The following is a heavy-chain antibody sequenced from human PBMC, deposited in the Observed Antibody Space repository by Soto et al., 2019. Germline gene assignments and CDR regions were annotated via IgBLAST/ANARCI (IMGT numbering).Heavy chain of an antibody. CDR1: GGSIDYYD. CDR2: VSDSGST. J-gene: IGHJ5*02. Sequence: QERLQESGPGLVKPSETLSLTCTVSGGSIDYYDWTWIRQPPGKGLEWIGYVSDSGSTKYNPSLRSRVTISVDTSKNQLSLQLTSVTAADTAVYYCARDTYSGYDFGLWGQGTLVTVSS. D-gene: IGHD5-12*01. CDR3: ARDTYSGYDFGL. V-gene: IGHV4-59*12.